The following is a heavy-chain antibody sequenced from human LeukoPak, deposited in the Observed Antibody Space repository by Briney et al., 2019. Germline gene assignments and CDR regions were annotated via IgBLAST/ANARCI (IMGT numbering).Heavy chain of an antibody. J-gene: IGHJ4*02. V-gene: IGHV3-48*02. CDR1: GFSFNSHS. CDR2: NSSGSSTI. Sequence: GGSLRLSCAASGFSFNSHSMNWVRQAPGQGLEXGSYNSSGSSTIYYADSVKGRFTIPRDNAKNSLYLQMNSLRDEDTAVYYCAREQVPLGTGIDYWGQGTLVSVSS. D-gene: IGHD3/OR15-3a*01. CDR3: AREQVPLGTGIDY.